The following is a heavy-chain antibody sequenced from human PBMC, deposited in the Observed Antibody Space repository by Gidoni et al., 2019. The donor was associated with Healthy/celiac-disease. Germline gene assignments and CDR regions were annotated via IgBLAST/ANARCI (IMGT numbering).Heavy chain of an antibody. J-gene: IGHJ4*02. CDR2: ISWNSGSI. CDR1: GLTFDDYA. V-gene: IGHV3-9*01. CDR3: AKGSTTVVTPNYFDY. D-gene: IGHD4-17*01. Sequence: EVQLVESGGGLVQPGRSLRLSCAASGLTFDDYAMHWVRQAPGKGLEWVSGISWNSGSIGYADSVKGRFTISRDNAKNSLYLQMNSLRAEDTALYYCAKGSTTVVTPNYFDYWGQGTLVTVSS.